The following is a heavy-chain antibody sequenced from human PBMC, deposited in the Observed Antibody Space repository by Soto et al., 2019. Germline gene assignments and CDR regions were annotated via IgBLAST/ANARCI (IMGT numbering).Heavy chain of an antibody. Sequence: SETLSLTCAVSGGSISSGGYSWSWIRQPPGKGLEWIGYIYHSGSTYYNPSLKSRVTISVDRSKNQFSLKLSSVTAADTAVYYCARDSGKMVDSSGYLRSDWGQGTLVTVSS. CDR2: IYHSGST. D-gene: IGHD3-22*01. CDR3: ARDSGKMVDSSGYLRSD. J-gene: IGHJ4*02. CDR1: GGSISSGGYS. V-gene: IGHV4-30-2*01.